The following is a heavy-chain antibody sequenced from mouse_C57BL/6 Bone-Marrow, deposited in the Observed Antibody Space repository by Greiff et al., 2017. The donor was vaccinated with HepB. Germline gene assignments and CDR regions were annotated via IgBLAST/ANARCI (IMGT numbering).Heavy chain of an antibody. J-gene: IGHJ2*01. CDR2: INYDGSST. D-gene: IGHD4-1*01. CDR3: ARHWVLDF. Sequence: EVKVVESEGGLVQPGGSMKLSCTASGFTFSDYYMPWVRQVPEKGLEWVANINYDGSSTYYQDSLKSRFIISRDNAKNILYLQMSSLKSEDTATYYSARHWVLDFWGQGTALTVSS. V-gene: IGHV5-16*01. CDR1: GFTFSDYY.